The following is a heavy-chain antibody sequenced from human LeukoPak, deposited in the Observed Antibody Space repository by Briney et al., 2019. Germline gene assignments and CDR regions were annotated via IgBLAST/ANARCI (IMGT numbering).Heavy chain of an antibody. J-gene: IGHJ4*02. CDR2: IYYRGST. D-gene: IGHD2-2*01. CDR1: GGSISNYF. CDR3: ARYQVGADYYFDY. Sequence: SETLSLTCTVSGGSISNYFWSWIRQPPGKGLEWIGYIYYRGSTNYNPSLKSRVTISVDTSKNQFSLKLSPVTAADTAVYYCARYQVGADYYFDYWGQGTLVTVSS. V-gene: IGHV4-59*01.